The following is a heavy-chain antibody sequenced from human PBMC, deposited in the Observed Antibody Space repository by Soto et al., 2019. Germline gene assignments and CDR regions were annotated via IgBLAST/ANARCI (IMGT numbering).Heavy chain of an antibody. CDR1: AYTFTAYY. J-gene: IGHJ3*02. CDR3: ASEDGGHDSSAYAFNI. CDR2: INPNSGDT. D-gene: IGHD3-22*01. V-gene: IGHV1-2*02. Sequence: VASAKVSCKASAYTFTAYYIHWVRQAPGQALEWMGWINPNSGDTSYAQKFQGRVTMTRDKSMSTAYMELSRLSSGEGAVYLFASEDGGHDSSAYAFNIWGKVTVVTVS.